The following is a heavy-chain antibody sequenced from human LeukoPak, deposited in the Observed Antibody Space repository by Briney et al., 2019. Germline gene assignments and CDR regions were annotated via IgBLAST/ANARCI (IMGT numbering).Heavy chain of an antibody. Sequence: PGGSLRLSCVASGFTFSNYAMSWVRQAPVKGLELVSGIYGSDDKTVYGDAVKDRFTISRDNSKNTLYLQMNSLRADDTAVYYCAKTQGYYDAWGQGALVTVSS. CDR2: IYGSDDKT. CDR3: AKTQGYYDA. CDR1: GFTFSNYA. D-gene: IGHD2-15*01. V-gene: IGHV3-23*01. J-gene: IGHJ5*02.